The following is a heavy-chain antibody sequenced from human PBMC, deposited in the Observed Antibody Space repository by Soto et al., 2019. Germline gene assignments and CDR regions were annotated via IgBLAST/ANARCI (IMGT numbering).Heavy chain of an antibody. V-gene: IGHV1-24*01. Sequence: ASVKVSCKVSGYTLTELSMHWVRQAPGKGLEWMGGFDPEDGETIYAQKFQGRVTMTEDTSTDTAYMELSSLRSEDTAVYYCATLGLYGYDYYYYYMDVWGKGTTVTVSS. CDR3: ATLGLYGYDYYYYYMDV. CDR2: FDPEDGET. CDR1: GYTLTELS. D-gene: IGHD4-17*01. J-gene: IGHJ6*03.